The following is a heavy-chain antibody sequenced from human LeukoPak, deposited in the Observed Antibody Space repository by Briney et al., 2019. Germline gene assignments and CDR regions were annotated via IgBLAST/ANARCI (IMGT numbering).Heavy chain of an antibody. V-gene: IGHV3-7*01. Sequence: PGGSLRLSCAASGFTFTTYWMTWVRQAPGKGLEWVANIKQDGSEIYYVDSVKGRFTISRDNAKNSLHLQMNSLRVEDTAVYYCARDRYFQYWGQGTVVTVSS. CDR3: ARDRYFQY. J-gene: IGHJ1*01. CDR1: GFTFTTYW. CDR2: IKQDGSEI. D-gene: IGHD1-14*01.